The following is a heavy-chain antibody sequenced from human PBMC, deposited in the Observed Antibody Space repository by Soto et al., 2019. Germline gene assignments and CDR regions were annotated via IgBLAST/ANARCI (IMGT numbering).Heavy chain of an antibody. Sequence: SETLSLTCSVSGDSISNLDYFWAWIRQPPGQALEYIGYIYKSATTYYNPSFESRVAISVDTSKSQFSLNVTSVTAADAAVYFCARGRYCLTGRCFPNWFDSWGQGALVTVSS. D-gene: IGHD7-27*01. V-gene: IGHV4-30-4*01. CDR2: IYKSATT. J-gene: IGHJ5*01. CDR1: GDSISNLDYF. CDR3: ARGRYCLTGRCFPNWFDS.